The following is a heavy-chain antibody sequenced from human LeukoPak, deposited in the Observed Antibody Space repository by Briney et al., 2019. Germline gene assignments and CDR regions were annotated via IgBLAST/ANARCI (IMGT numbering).Heavy chain of an antibody. CDR1: GFTFSSYS. V-gene: IGHV3-30*02. D-gene: IGHD6-13*01. Sequence: GGSLRLSCAASGFTFSSYSMNWVRQAPGKGLEWVTFIQNDGITRYYADSVKGRFTVSRDDSKNTVYLQMNSLRAEDTALYYCAKESSPRQLSWFDPWGQGTLVTVSS. J-gene: IGHJ5*02. CDR2: IQNDGITR. CDR3: AKESSPRQLSWFDP.